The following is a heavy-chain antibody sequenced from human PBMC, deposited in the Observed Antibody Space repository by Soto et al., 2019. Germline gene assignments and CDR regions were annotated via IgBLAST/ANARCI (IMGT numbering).Heavy chain of an antibody. J-gene: IGHJ4*02. CDR2: IYYSGST. CDR1: GGSISSGGYY. Sequence: QVQLQESGPGLVKPSQTLSLTCTVSGGSISSGGYYWSWIRQHPGKGLEWIGYIYYSGSTYYNPSLKSRVTTSVDTSKNQFSLKLSSVTAADTAVDYCARVKGVPAAIDYWGQGTLVTVSS. D-gene: IGHD2-2*01. V-gene: IGHV4-31*03. CDR3: ARVKGVPAAIDY.